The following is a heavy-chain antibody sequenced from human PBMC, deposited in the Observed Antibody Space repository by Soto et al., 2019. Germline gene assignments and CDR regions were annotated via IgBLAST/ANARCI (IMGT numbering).Heavy chain of an antibody. CDR2: IYYSGST. D-gene: IGHD1-20*01. CDR3: ARGEYNWNHVPWFDP. Sequence: SETLSLTCTVSGGSISSYYWSWIRQPPGKGLEWIGYIYYSGSTNYNPSLKSRVTISVDTSKNQFSLKLSSVTAADTAVYYCARGEYNWNHVPWFDPWGQGTLVTVSS. V-gene: IGHV4-59*01. J-gene: IGHJ5*02. CDR1: GGSISSYY.